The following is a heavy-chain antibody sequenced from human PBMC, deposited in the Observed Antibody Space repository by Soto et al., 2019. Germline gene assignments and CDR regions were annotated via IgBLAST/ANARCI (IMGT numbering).Heavy chain of an antibody. Sequence: GGSLRLSCAASGFTFSSYGMSWVRQAPGKGLEWVSAISGSGGSTYYADSVKGRFTISRDNSKNTLYLQMNSLRAEDTAVYYCAKKDPRYCSSTRCFHSSPGDYWGQGTLVTVSS. CDR3: AKKDPRYCSSTRCFHSSPGDY. V-gene: IGHV3-23*01. CDR1: GFTFSSYG. CDR2: ISGSGGST. D-gene: IGHD2-2*01. J-gene: IGHJ4*02.